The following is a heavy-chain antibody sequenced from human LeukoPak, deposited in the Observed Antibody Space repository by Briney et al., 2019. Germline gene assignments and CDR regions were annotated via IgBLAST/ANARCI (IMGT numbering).Heavy chain of an antibody. V-gene: IGHV3-33*06. J-gene: IGHJ4*02. CDR3: AKDRLHRSGGSCYSGYFDY. Sequence: GGSLRLSCAASGFTFSSYGMHWVRQAPGKGLEWVAVIWYDGSNKYYADSVKGRFTITRDNSKNTLYLQMNSLRAEDTAVYYCAKDRLHRSGGSCYSGYFDYWGQGTLVTVSS. CDR2: IWYDGSNK. D-gene: IGHD2-15*01. CDR1: GFTFSSYG.